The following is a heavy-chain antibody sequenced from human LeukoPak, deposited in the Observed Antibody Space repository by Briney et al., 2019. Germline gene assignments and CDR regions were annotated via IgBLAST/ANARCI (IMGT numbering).Heavy chain of an antibody. CDR3: ARIARSYYDHQIDY. D-gene: IGHD3-3*01. CDR2: IDWDDDK. J-gene: IGHJ4*02. Sequence: SGPTLVKPTQTLTLTCTFSGFSLSTSGMCVNWIRQPPGKALEWLARIDWDDDKYYNTSLKTRLTISKDTSKYQVVLTMTNMDPVDTATYYCARIARSYYDHQIDYWGQGTLVTVSS. V-gene: IGHV2-70*11. CDR1: GFSLSTSGMC.